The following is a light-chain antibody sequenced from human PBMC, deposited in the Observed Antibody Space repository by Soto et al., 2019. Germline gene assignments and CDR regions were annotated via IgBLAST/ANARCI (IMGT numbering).Light chain of an antibody. CDR2: EVN. CDR1: SGDIGTYNL. J-gene: IGLJ2*01. V-gene: IGLV2-23*02. CDR3: CSYAGRSTVI. Sequence: QSALTQPASVSGSPGQSITISCTGTSGDIGTYNLVSWYQQRPGRAPKLFIFEVNKRPSGVSNRFSASKSGNTASLTISGLQAEDEADYHCCSYAGRSTVICGGGTTVTVL.